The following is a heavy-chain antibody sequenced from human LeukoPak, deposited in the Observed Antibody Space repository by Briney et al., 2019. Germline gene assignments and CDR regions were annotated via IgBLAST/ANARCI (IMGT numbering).Heavy chain of an antibody. D-gene: IGHD3-22*01. CDR1: GYSISSGYY. CDR3: ARPYYYDSSGYSAPWFDP. CDR2: IYHSGST. Sequence: PSETLSLTCTVSGYSISSGYYWGWIRQPPGKGLEWIGSIYHSGSTYYNPSLKSRVTISVDTSKNQFSLKLSSVTAAGTAVYYCARPYYYDSSGYSAPWFDPWGQGTLVTVSS. V-gene: IGHV4-38-2*02. J-gene: IGHJ5*02.